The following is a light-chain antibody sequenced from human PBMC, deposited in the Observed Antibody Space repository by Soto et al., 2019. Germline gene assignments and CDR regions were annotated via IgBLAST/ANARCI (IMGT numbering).Light chain of an antibody. V-gene: IGLV2-14*01. CDR1: SSDVGNYNY. CDR2: MVS. CDR3: TSPTPGSLYV. Sequence: QSVLTQPASVSGSPGQSITISCTGTSSDVGNYNYVSWYQQYPGRVPKLLIYMVSNRPAGVSNRFSASKSGNAASLTICGRQGEEEADYFCTSPTPGSLYVFXTGTNVTVL. J-gene: IGLJ1*01.